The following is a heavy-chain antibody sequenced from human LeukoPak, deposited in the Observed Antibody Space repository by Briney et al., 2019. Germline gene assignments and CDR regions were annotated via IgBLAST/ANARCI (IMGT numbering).Heavy chain of an antibody. CDR2: IYYSGST. D-gene: IGHD3-10*01. J-gene: IGHJ4*02. CDR1: GASISPNY. CDR3: ARGHYGPGIGTSHY. V-gene: IGHV4-59*12. Sequence: SETLTLTCTVSGASISPNYWSWFRQPPEKGLEWIGYIYYSGSTSYNPSLKSRVTISLDTSKNQSALKLSSVTAADTAVYYCARGHYGPGIGTSHYWGQGTLVTVSA.